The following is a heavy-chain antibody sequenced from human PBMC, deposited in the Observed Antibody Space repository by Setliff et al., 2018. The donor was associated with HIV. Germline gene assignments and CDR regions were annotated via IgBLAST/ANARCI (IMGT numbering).Heavy chain of an antibody. J-gene: IGHJ5*02. CDR2: ISSSSNSI. D-gene: IGHD4-17*01. CDR1: GFTFSSYT. V-gene: IGHV3-21*01. Sequence: GESLKISCAISGFTFSSYTMHWVRQAPGKGLEWVSSISSSSNSIYYTDSVKGRFTISSDNAKNSLYLQMNSLRLEDTVVYYCARGQIGYGDYALNWFDPWGQGTLVTVSS. CDR3: ARGQIGYGDYALNWFDP.